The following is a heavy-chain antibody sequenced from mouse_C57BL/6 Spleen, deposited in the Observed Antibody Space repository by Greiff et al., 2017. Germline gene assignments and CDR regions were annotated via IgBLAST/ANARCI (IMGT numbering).Heavy chain of an antibody. J-gene: IGHJ4*01. Sequence: VQLQQSGAELARPGASVKLSCKASGYTFTSYGISWVKQRTGQGLEWIGEIYPRSGNTYYNEKFKGKATLTADKSSSTAYMELRSLTSEDSAVYFCARFDYDRVYYAMDYWGQGTSVTVSS. V-gene: IGHV1-81*01. CDR3: ARFDYDRVYYAMDY. D-gene: IGHD2-4*01. CDR1: GYTFTSYG. CDR2: IYPRSGNT.